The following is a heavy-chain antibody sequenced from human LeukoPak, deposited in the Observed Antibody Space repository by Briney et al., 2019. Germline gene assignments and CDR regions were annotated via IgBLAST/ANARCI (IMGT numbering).Heavy chain of an antibody. Sequence: SETLSLTCTVSGGSVSSGSYYWSWIRQPPGKGLEWIGYIYYSGSTNYNPSLKSRVTISVDTSKNQFSLQLNSVTPEDTAVYYCARGTGDSCKDWGLGTLVTVPS. CDR3: ARGTGDSCKD. J-gene: IGHJ4*02. CDR2: IYYSGST. V-gene: IGHV4-61*01. D-gene: IGHD3-22*01. CDR1: GGSVSSGSYY.